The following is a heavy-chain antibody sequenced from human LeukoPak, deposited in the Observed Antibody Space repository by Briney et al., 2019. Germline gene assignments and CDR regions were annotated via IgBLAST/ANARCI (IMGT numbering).Heavy chain of an antibody. J-gene: IGHJ4*02. CDR2: TSNDETKR. V-gene: IGHV3-30*03. D-gene: IGHD2-15*01. CDR1: GFAFSTYV. Sequence: GGSLRLSCAASGFAFSTYVMHWVRQAPGKGLEWVAITSNDETKRFYVDSVKGRFTISRDNSKNTLHLHMNSLRVEDTAVYYCARGVVAVAAIDYWGQGILVTVSS. CDR3: ARGVVAVAAIDY.